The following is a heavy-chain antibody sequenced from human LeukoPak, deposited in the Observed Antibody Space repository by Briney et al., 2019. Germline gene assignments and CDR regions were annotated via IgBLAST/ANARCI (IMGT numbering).Heavy chain of an antibody. CDR3: AKDDVVAGTDFDY. CDR1: GFTFSSYA. D-gene: IGHD6-19*01. J-gene: IGHJ4*02. V-gene: IGHV3-23*01. CDR2: ISGSGGST. Sequence: GGSLRLSYAASGFTFSSYAMSWVRQAPGRGLEWVSAISGSGGSTYYADSVKGRFTISRDNSKNTLYLQMNSLRAEDTAVYYCAKDDVVAGTDFDYWGQGTLVTVSS.